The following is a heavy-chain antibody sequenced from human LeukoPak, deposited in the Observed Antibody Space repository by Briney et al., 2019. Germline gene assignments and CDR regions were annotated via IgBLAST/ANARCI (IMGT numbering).Heavy chain of an antibody. Sequence: SETLSLTCTVSGGSISSYYWSWVQQPPGKGLEWIGYIYTSGSTNYNPSLKSRVTISVDTSKNQFSLKLSSVTAADTAVYYRAALWFARDYYYYMDVWGKGTTVTVSS. V-gene: IGHV4-4*09. CDR2: IYTSGST. J-gene: IGHJ6*03. D-gene: IGHD3-10*01. CDR3: AALWFARDYYYYMDV. CDR1: GGSISSYY.